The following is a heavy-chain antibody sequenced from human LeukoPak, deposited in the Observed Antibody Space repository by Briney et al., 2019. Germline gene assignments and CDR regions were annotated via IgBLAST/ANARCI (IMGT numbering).Heavy chain of an antibody. CDR3: ARDLRRGMVNYCGMDV. CDR1: GFTVSSNY. D-gene: IGHD2-21*01. V-gene: IGHV3-53*04. CDR2: IYSGGST. J-gene: IGHJ6*02. Sequence: GGSLRLSCAASGFTVSSNYMSWVRRAPGKGLEWVSVIYSGGSTYYADSVKGRFTISRRNSKNTLYLQMNSLRAEDTAVYYCARDLRRGMVNYCGMDVWGQGTTVTVSS.